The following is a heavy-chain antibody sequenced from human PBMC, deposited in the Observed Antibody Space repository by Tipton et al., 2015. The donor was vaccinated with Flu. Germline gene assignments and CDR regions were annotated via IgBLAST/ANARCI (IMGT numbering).Heavy chain of an antibody. Sequence: QSGAEVKKPGASVKVSCKASGYTLISYGISWVRQAPGQGLEWMGWISAYNGDTNYAQKVQGRVTMTTDTSTSTVYMELRSLRSGDTAVYYCAKPGGPAAVNPFSYFDFWGQGMLVTVSS. CDR1: GYTLISYG. CDR3: AKPGGPAAVNPFSYFDF. D-gene: IGHD2-2*01. V-gene: IGHV1-18*04. CDR2: ISAYNGDT. J-gene: IGHJ4*02.